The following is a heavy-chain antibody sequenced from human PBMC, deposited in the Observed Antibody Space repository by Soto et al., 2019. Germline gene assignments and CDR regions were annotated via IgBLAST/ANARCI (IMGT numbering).Heavy chain of an antibody. CDR2: MSYSGST. CDR3: ARQDYGDQNFDY. CDR1: GGSINSNSYY. J-gene: IGHJ4*02. D-gene: IGHD4-17*01. Sequence: PSETLSLTCTVSGGSINSNSYYWGWIRQPPGKGLEWIGSMSYSGSTYYNPSLKSRVTISLYTSRKQFSLELSSVTAADTAVYYCARQDYGDQNFDYWGQGTLVTVS. V-gene: IGHV4-39*01.